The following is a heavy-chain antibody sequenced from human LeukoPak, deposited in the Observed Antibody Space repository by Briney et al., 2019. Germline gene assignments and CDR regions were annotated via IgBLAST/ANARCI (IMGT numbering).Heavy chain of an antibody. Sequence: SETLSLTCAVYGGSFSAYYWSWIRQPPGKGLEWIGEISHSGSTNYNPSLKSRLTISVDMSKNQFSLKLSSVTAADTAVYYCARGRGSGWYGTRLDCWGQGALVTVSS. CDR3: ARGRGSGWYGTRLDC. D-gene: IGHD6-19*01. CDR1: GGSFSAYY. J-gene: IGHJ4*02. V-gene: IGHV4-34*01. CDR2: ISHSGST.